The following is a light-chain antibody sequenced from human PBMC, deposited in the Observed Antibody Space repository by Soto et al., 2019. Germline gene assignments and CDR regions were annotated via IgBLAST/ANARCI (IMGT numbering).Light chain of an antibody. CDR2: DTS. V-gene: IGKV3-11*01. CDR3: QQRHNWPIT. J-gene: IGKJ5*01. CDR1: QSISIN. Sequence: EIVMTQSPATLSVSPGERAILSCRASQSISINLAWYQQRPGQPPRLLIYDTSNRATGIPARFSGSGSGTDFTLTISGLEPADLGVYNCQQRHNWPITFGQGTRLEIK.